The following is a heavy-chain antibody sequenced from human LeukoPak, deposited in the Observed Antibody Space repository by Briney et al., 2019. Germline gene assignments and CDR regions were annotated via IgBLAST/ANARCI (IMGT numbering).Heavy chain of an antibody. J-gene: IGHJ5*02. CDR1: GFTFSSYA. CDR3: ARDVPHIVVVTSHWFDP. Sequence: GRSLRLSCAASGFTFSSYAMHWVRQAPDKGLEWVAVISYDGSNKYYADSVKGRFTISRDNSKNTLYLQMNSLRAEDTAVYYCARDVPHIVVVTSHWFDPWGQGTLVTVSS. V-gene: IGHV3-30-3*01. CDR2: ISYDGSNK. D-gene: IGHD2-21*02.